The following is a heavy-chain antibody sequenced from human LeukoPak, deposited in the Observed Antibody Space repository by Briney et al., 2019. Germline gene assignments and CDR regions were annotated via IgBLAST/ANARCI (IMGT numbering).Heavy chain of an antibody. CDR3: ARGIVGATIPDY. Sequence: GGSLRLSCAASGFTFSSYGMHWVRQAPGKGLEWVAFIRYDGSNKYYADSVKGRFTISRDNAKNSLYLQMNSLRAEDTAVYYCARGIVGATIPDYWGQGTLVTVSS. CDR1: GFTFSSYG. J-gene: IGHJ4*02. CDR2: IRYDGSNK. V-gene: IGHV3-30*02. D-gene: IGHD1-26*01.